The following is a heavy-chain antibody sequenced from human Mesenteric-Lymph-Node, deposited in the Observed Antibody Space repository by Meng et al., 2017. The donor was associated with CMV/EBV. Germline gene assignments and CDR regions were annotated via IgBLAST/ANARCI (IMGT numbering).Heavy chain of an antibody. CDR3: AKDLGDIVVVPAAILGDGMDV. V-gene: IGHV3-48*01. CDR2: ISSSSSTI. J-gene: IGHJ6*02. Sequence: GESLKISCAASGFTFSSYSMNWVRQAPGKGLEWVSYISSSSSTIYYADSVKGRFTISRDNSKNTLYLQMNSLRAEDTAVYYCAKDLGDIVVVPAAILGDGMDVWGQGTTVTVSS. D-gene: IGHD2-2*02. CDR1: GFTFSSYS.